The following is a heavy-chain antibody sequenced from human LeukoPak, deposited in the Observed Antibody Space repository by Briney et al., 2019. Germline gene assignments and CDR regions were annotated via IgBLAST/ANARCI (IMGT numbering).Heavy chain of an antibody. CDR1: GGSFSGYY. J-gene: IGHJ5*02. Sequence: PSETLSLTCAVYGGSFSGYYWSWIRQPPGKGLEWIGEINHSGSTNYDPSLKSRVTISVDTSKNQFSLKLSSVTAADTAVYYCARGRRVNSGSYYRAGYNWFDPWGQGTLVTVSS. D-gene: IGHD1-26*01. CDR2: INHSGST. CDR3: ARGRRVNSGSYYRAGYNWFDP. V-gene: IGHV4-34*01.